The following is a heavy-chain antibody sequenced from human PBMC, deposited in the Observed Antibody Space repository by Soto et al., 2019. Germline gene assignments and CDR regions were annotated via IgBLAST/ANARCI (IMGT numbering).Heavy chain of an antibody. CDR1: GFTISSYW. V-gene: IGHV3-7*01. D-gene: IGHD2-2*01. CDR2: IKQDGSVE. Sequence: GGSLRLSCAASGFTISSYWMSWVRHAPGKGLEWVANIKQDGSVEYYVDSVKGRFTISRDNAKNSLYLQMNSLRAEDTAVYYCAIDYRDIVVVPAAKQPWFDPWGQGTLVTVSS. J-gene: IGHJ5*02. CDR3: AIDYRDIVVVPAAKQPWFDP.